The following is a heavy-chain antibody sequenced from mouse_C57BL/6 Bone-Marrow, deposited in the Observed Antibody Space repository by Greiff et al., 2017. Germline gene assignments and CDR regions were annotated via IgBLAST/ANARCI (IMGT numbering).Heavy chain of an antibody. CDR1: GFNIKDDY. D-gene: IGHD2-3*01. CDR3: TLNGYYFYCDY. V-gene: IGHV14-4*01. Sequence: VQLQQSGAELVRPGASVKLSCTASGFNIKDDYMHWVKQRPEQGLEWIGWIDPENGDTEYASKFQGKATITADTSSNTAYLQLSSLTSEDTAVYYCTLNGYYFYCDYWGQGTTLTVSS. CDR2: IDPENGDT. J-gene: IGHJ2*01.